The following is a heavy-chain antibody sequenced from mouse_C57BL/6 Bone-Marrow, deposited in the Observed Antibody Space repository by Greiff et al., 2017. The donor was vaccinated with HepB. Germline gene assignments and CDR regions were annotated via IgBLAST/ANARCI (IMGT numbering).Heavy chain of an antibody. D-gene: IGHD1-1*01. CDR2: IHPNSGST. J-gene: IGHJ2*01. CDR3: ARFGPITTVVARGPY. Sequence: VQLQQPGAELVKPGASVKLSCKASGYTFTSYWMHWVKQRPGQGLEWIGMIHPNSGSTNYNEKFKSKATLTVDKSSSTAYMQLSSLTSEDSAVYYCARFGPITTVVARGPYWGQGTTLTVSS. CDR1: GYTFTSYW. V-gene: IGHV1-64*01.